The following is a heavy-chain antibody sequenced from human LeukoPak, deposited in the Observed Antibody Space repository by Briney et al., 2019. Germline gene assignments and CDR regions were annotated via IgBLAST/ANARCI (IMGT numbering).Heavy chain of an antibody. CDR1: GFTFSSYS. CDR2: ISSRSTTI. Sequence: GGSLRLSCAASGFTFSSYSMNWARQAPGKGLEWVSYISSRSTTIYYADSVKGRFTISRDNAKNSLYLQMNSLRAEDTAVYYCARDTYYYDSSGSTLGYWGQGTLVTVSS. J-gene: IGHJ4*02. V-gene: IGHV3-48*04. CDR3: ARDTYYYDSSGSTLGY. D-gene: IGHD3-22*01.